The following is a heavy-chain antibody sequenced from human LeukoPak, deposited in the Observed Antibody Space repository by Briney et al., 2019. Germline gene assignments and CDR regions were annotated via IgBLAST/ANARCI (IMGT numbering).Heavy chain of an antibody. D-gene: IGHD4-11*01. CDR2: IIPIFGTA. J-gene: IGHJ3*02. CDR3: ARDYSLTHAFDI. CDR1: GYTFTSYG. V-gene: IGHV1-69*13. Sequence: ASVKVSCKASGYTFTSYGISWVRQAPGQGLEWMGGIIPIFGTANYAQKFQGRVTITADESTSTAYMELSSLRSEDTAVYYCARDYSLTHAFDIWGQGTMVTVSS.